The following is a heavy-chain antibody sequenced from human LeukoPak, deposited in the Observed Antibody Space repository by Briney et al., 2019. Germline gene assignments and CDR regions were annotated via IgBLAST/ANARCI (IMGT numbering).Heavy chain of an antibody. CDR2: VKSKTDGGTT. CDR1: GFTFSNAW. CDR3: TTSFAVVAATTAEYFQH. V-gene: IGHV3-15*01. D-gene: IGHD2-15*01. J-gene: IGHJ1*01. Sequence: GGSLRLSCAASGFTFSNAWMSWVRQAPGKGLEWVGRVKSKTDGGTTDYAAPVKGRFTISRDDSKNTLYLQMNSLETEDTAVYYCTTSFAVVAATTAEYFQHWGQGTLVTVSS.